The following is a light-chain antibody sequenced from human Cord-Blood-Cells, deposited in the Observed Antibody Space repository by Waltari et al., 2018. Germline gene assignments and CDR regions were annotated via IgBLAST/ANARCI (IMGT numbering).Light chain of an antibody. V-gene: IGKV3-15*01. CDR1: PRVSSN. CDR2: GAS. Sequence: EIAVTQSPATLSVSPGERATLPCKSSPRVSSNLAWYQQKPGQADRLHSYGASTRATGIPARFSGSGSETEFTLTCSSLRSGDAAVYDCQTYNNGPWTFGPGTKVEIK. J-gene: IGKJ1*01. CDR3: QTYNNGPWT.